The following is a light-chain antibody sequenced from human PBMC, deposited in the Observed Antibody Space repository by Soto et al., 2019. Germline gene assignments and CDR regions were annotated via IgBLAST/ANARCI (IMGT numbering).Light chain of an antibody. CDR2: DAS. V-gene: IGKV3-15*01. CDR1: QSVSSN. J-gene: IGKJ3*01. CDR3: QQYKTWPLT. Sequence: ETVMTQSPATLSVSPGERPTLSCRASQSVSSNLAWYQQKPGQAPRLLIYDASTRATGIPARFSGSGSGTDFTLTSRSLQSEDFAVYYCQQYKTWPLTFGPGTKVHI.